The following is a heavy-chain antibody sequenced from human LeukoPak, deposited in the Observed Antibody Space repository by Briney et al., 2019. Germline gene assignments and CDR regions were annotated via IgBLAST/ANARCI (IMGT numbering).Heavy chain of an antibody. Sequence: GESLKISGQGSGYTSTSYWSAWLCQMPGKDREWMEIIYPGDSDSRYSPSFQGQVTISADKSISTASLQWSSLKASDSAMYYCARHGSAFDIWGQGTMVTVSS. CDR1: GYTSTSYW. D-gene: IGHD1-1*01. J-gene: IGHJ3*02. V-gene: IGHV5-51*01. CDR2: IYPGDSDS. CDR3: ARHGSAFDI.